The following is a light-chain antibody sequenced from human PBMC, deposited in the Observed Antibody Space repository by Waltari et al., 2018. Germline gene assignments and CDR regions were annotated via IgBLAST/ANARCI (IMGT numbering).Light chain of an antibody. V-gene: IGLV3-21*04. CDR1: DIGGKS. J-gene: IGLJ2*01. Sequence: SYVLTQTPSLSVAPGETVRISCGGIDIGGKSVQWYQQKAGQAPELVISYDNDRPSGIPERFSGSNSGNTAILTISRVEAGDEADYYCQVWDRGGFFGGGTKVTVL. CDR2: YDN. CDR3: QVWDRGGF.